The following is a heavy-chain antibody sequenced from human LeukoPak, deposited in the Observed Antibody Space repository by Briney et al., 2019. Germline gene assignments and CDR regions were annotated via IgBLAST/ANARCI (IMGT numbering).Heavy chain of an antibody. CDR2: ISSSGSTI. D-gene: IGHD1-26*01. J-gene: IGHJ4*02. CDR3: ARDHSGSYHTFDY. V-gene: IGHV3-48*03. CDR1: GFTFSSYE. Sequence: GGSLRLSCAASGFTFSSYEMNWVRQAPGKGLEWVSYISSSGSTIYYADSVKGRFTISRDNAKNSLYLQMNSLRAEDTAVYYCARDHSGSYHTFDYRGQGTLVTVSS.